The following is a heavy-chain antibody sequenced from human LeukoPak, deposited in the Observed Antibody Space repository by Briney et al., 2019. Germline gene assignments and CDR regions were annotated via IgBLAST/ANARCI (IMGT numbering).Heavy chain of an antibody. CDR3: ARVEAATTNPRFDY. CDR1: GGSISSYY. CDR2: IYTSGST. J-gene: IGHJ4*02. Sequence: SETLSLTCTVSGGSISSYYWSWIRQPAGKGLEWIGRIYTSGSTYYNPSLKSRVTISVDTSKNQFSLELSSVTAADTAVYYCARVEAATTNPRFDYWGQGTLVTVSS. D-gene: IGHD5-24*01. V-gene: IGHV4-4*07.